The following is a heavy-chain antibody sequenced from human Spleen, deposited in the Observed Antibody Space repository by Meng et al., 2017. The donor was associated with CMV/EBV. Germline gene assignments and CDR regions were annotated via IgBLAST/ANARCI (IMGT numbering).Heavy chain of an antibody. CDR1: GYTFITYY. D-gene: IGHD6-19*01. CDR3: ARDPLGGMAVAGHWYFDL. Sequence: ASVKVSCKASGYTFITYYIHWVRQAPGQGLEWMGRINPDGGTTTYSQKFQGRVTITTDESTSTAYMEMNSLTSEDTAVYYCARDPLGGMAVAGHWYFDLWGRGTLVTVSS. J-gene: IGHJ2*01. CDR2: INPDGGTT. V-gene: IGHV1-46*01.